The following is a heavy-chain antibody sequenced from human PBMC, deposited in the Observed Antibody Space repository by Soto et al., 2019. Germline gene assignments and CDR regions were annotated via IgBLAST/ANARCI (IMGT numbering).Heavy chain of an antibody. CDR3: ARVERGTATTVVDAFDI. D-gene: IGHD1-1*01. CDR1: GGFVSSGSYY. J-gene: IGHJ3*02. Sequence: QVQLQQWGAGLLKPSETLSLTCAVYGGFVSSGSYYWSWIRQPPGKGLEWIGEMSHSGGTHFNPSRKSRVTISVDTSKIQFSLKMSSVTAADTALYYCARVERGTATTVVDAFDIWSPGTMVTVSS. V-gene: IGHV4-34*01. CDR2: MSHSGGT.